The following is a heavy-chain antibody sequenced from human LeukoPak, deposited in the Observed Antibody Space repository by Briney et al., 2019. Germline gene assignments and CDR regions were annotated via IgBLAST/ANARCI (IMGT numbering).Heavy chain of an antibody. CDR2: ISAYNGNT. Sequence: ASVKVSCQASGYPFTTSGISWVRQAPGQGLEWMGWISAYNGNTNYTQKLQGRVTMTTDTSTTTAYIELRSLRSDDTAVYYCARGTWSDAFDIWGQGTMLTVSS. CDR3: ARGTWSDAFDI. D-gene: IGHD6-13*01. V-gene: IGHV1-18*01. CDR1: GYPFTTSG. J-gene: IGHJ3*02.